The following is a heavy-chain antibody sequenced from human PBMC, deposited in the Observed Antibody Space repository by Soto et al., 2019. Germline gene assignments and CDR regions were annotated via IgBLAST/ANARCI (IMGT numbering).Heavy chain of an antibody. D-gene: IGHD6-19*01. V-gene: IGHV3-30*18. CDR3: AKDQGSGWYVVYFDY. J-gene: IGHJ4*02. CDR2: ISYDGSNK. Sequence: GGSLRLSCAASGFTFSSYGMHWVCQAPGRGLEWVAVISYDGSNKYYADSVKGRFTISRDNSKNTLYLQMNSLRAEDTAVYYCAKDQGSGWYVVYFDYWGQGTLVTVSS. CDR1: GFTFSSYG.